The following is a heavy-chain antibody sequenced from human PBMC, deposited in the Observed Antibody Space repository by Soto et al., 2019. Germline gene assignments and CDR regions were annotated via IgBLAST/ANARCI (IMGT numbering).Heavy chain of an antibody. Sequence: GGSLRLSCAASGFTFSISGMHWVCQAPGKGLEWVAVISYDGSNKYYADSVKGRFTISRDNSKNTLYLQMSSLRAEDTAVYYCAKDQDIVATILNYWGQGTLVTVSS. D-gene: IGHD5-12*01. CDR3: AKDQDIVATILNY. CDR1: GFTFSISG. CDR2: ISYDGSNK. V-gene: IGHV3-30*18. J-gene: IGHJ4*02.